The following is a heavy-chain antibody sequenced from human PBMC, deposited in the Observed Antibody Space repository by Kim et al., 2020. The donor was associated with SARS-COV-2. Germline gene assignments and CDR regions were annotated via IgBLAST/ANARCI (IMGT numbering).Heavy chain of an antibody. CDR1: GYTFTSYY. V-gene: IGHV1-46*01. D-gene: IGHD3-22*01. CDR3: AREPSMIVVVITDVRGLDV. J-gene: IGHJ6*02. CDR2: INPSGGST. Sequence: ASVKVSCKASGYTFTSYYMHWVRQAPGQGLEWMGIINPSGGSTSYAQKFQGRVTMTRDTSTSTVYMELSSLRSEDTAVYYCAREPSMIVVVITDVRGLDVWGQGTTVTVSS.